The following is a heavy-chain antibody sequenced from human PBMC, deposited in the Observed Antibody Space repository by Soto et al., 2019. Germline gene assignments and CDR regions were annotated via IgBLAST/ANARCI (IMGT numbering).Heavy chain of an antibody. CDR3: ARTTTTEIRYDY. Sequence: PSETLSLTCTVSGGSISSSSYYWGWIRQPPGKGLEWIGSIYYSGSTYYNPSLKSRVTISVDTSKNQFSLKLSSVTAADTAVYYCARTTTTEIRYDYWGQGTLVTVSS. V-gene: IGHV4-39*01. J-gene: IGHJ4*02. CDR1: GGSISSSSYY. D-gene: IGHD1-1*01. CDR2: IYYSGST.